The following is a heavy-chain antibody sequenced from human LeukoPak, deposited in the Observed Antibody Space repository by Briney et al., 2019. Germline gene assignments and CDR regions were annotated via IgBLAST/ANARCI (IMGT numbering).Heavy chain of an antibody. V-gene: IGHV3-23*01. CDR1: GFTFSSFD. CDR3: ATITSTRVVLIS. J-gene: IGHJ1*01. CDR2: ISVSATNT. Sequence: GGSLRLSCAASGFTFSSFDMTWVRQAPGKGLEWVSTISVSATNTYYADSVKGRFTISRDNSKNTLYLQMNSLRADDTAVYYCATITSTRVVLISWGQGTLVTVSS. D-gene: IGHD1-20*01.